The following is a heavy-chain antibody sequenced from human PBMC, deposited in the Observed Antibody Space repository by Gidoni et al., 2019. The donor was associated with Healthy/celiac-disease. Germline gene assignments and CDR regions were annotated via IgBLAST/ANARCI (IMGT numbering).Heavy chain of an antibody. D-gene: IGHD3-22*01. CDR1: GGSFSGYY. CDR3: ARARGYYDSSGLRIYYFDY. J-gene: IGHJ4*02. CDR2: INHSGST. V-gene: IGHV4-34*01. Sequence: QVQLQQWGAGLLKPSETLSLTCAVYGGSFSGYYWSWIRQPPGKGLEWIGEINHSGSTNYNPSLKSRVTISVDTSKNQFSLKLSSVTAADTAVYYCARARGYYDSSGLRIYYFDYWGQGTLVTVSS.